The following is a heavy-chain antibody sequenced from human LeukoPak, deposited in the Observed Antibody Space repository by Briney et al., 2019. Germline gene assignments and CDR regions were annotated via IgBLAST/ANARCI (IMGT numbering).Heavy chain of an antibody. V-gene: IGHV4-34*01. Sequence: SETLSLTCAVYGGSFSGYYCSWVRHPPPQGLEWIGEVNHSGSTNYNPSLRSRVTISVDTSKNQFSLKLSSVTAADTAVYYCARVTDIVVVVAATNRYYFDYWGQGTLVTVSS. CDR3: ARVTDIVVVVAATNRYYFDY. CDR2: VNHSGST. CDR1: GGSFSGYY. J-gene: IGHJ4*02. D-gene: IGHD2-15*01.